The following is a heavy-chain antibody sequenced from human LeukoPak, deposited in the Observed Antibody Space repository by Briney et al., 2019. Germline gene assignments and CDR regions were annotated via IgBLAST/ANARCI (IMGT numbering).Heavy chain of an antibody. CDR2: IIPILGIA. Sequence: SVKVSCKASRGTFSSYAIRWVRQPPGQGLEWMGRIIPILGIANYAQKFQGRVTITADKSTSTAYMELSSLRSEDTAVYYCARDPVTYYYDSSGYYPLRYWGQGTLVTVSS. CDR1: RGTFSSYA. CDR3: ARDPVTYYYDSSGYYPLRY. D-gene: IGHD3-22*01. V-gene: IGHV1-69*04. J-gene: IGHJ4*02.